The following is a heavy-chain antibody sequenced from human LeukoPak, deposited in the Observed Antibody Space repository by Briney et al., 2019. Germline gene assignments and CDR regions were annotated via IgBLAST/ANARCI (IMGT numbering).Heavy chain of an antibody. V-gene: IGHV4-4*08. J-gene: IGHJ5*02. D-gene: IGHD3-3*01. CDR2: IHMTGRT. CDR3: ATSYEAKVAPIDL. Sequence: SETLSLTCTVSGVSFSSFQRSWIRQSPGRGLEWIGNIHMTGRTDYNPSLKSRVTISVDTSKTQFSLLLTSVSAADTAIYFCATSYEAKVAPIDLLGQGILVTVSS. CDR1: GVSFSSFQ.